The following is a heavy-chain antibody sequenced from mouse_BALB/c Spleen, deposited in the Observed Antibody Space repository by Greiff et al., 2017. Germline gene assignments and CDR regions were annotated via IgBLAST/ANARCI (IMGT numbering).Heavy chain of an antibody. Sequence: EVQLQESGPGLVKPSQSLSLTCSVTGYSITSGYYWNWIRQFPGNKLEWMGYISYDGSNNYNPSLKNRISITRDTSKNQFFLKLNSVTTEDTATYYCARSLDWFAYWGQGTLVTVSA. CDR3: ARSLDWFAY. V-gene: IGHV3-6*02. CDR1: GYSITSGYY. J-gene: IGHJ3*01. CDR2: ISYDGSN.